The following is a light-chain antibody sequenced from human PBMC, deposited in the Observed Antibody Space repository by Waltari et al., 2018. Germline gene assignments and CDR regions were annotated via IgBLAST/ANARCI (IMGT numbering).Light chain of an antibody. V-gene: IGLV1-44*01. CDR1: DSDIGRNS. Sequence: QSVLTQSPSASGTARQRVAISCSGSDSDIGRNSVDWYQQVPGTAPKLLIYSNNQRPSGVPDRSSCSKSGTSASLSISGLQSGDESYYYCAVWVYSMNAVVFGGGTNLTVL. CDR2: SNN. J-gene: IGLJ2*01. CDR3: AVWVYSMNAVV.